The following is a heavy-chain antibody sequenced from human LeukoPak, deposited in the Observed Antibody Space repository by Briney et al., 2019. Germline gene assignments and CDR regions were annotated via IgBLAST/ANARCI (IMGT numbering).Heavy chain of an antibody. J-gene: IGHJ4*02. D-gene: IGHD1-26*01. Sequence: PGGSLRLSCAASGFTFSSYAMSWIRQAPGKGLEYVSAISSNGGSTYYANSVKGRFTISRDNSKNTLYLQMGSLRAEDMAVYYCARGQYSGSYPEPFDYWGQGTLVTVSS. V-gene: IGHV3-64*01. CDR3: ARGQYSGSYPEPFDY. CDR2: ISSNGGST. CDR1: GFTFSSYA.